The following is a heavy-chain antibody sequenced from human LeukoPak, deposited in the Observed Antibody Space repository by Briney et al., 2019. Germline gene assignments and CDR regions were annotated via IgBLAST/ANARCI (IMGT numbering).Heavy chain of an antibody. CDR1: GYTFTSYD. CDR2: MNPNSGNT. J-gene: IGHJ6*02. V-gene: IGHV1-8*01. CDR3: AAEGREWLWFGRYYYGMDV. Sequence: ASVKVSCKASGYTFTSYDINWVRQATGQGLEWMGWMNPNSGNTGYAQKFQGRVTMTRNTSISTAYMELSSLRSEDTAVYYCAAEGREWLWFGRYYYGMDVWGQGTTVTVSS. D-gene: IGHD3-10*01.